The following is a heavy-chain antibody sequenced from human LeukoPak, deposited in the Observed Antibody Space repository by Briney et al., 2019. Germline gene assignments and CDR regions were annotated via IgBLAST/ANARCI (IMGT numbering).Heavy chain of an antibody. Sequence: SETLSLTCTVSGGSISSGGYYWSWIRQHPGKGLEWIGYIYYSGSTYYNPSLKSRVTISVDTSKNQFSLKLNSMTAADTAVYYCARAAPIVIVPAAKGGFDPWGQGTLVTVSS. V-gene: IGHV4-31*03. CDR1: GGSISSGGYY. D-gene: IGHD2-2*01. J-gene: IGHJ5*02. CDR3: ARAAPIVIVPAAKGGFDP. CDR2: IYYSGST.